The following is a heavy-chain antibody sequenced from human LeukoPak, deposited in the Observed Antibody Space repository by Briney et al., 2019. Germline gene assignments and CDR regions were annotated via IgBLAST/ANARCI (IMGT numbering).Heavy chain of an antibody. J-gene: IGHJ4*02. CDR3: AKDGYYYGSIDY. V-gene: IGHV3-23*01. D-gene: IGHD3-10*01. CDR2: ISGSGGST. CDR1: GFTVSSNY. Sequence: GGSLRLSCAASGFTVSSNYMSWVRQAPGKGLEWVSAISGSGGSTYYADSVKGRFTISRDNSKNTLYLQMNSLRAEDTAVYYCAKDGYYYGSIDYWGQGTLVTVSS.